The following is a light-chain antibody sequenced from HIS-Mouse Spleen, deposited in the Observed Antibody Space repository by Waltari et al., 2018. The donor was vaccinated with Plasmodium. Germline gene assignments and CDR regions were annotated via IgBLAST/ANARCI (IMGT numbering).Light chain of an antibody. CDR1: QGISSA. J-gene: IGKJ5*01. CDR3: QQFNSYPQGT. Sequence: AIQLTQSPSSLSASVGDRVTITCRASQGISSALAWYQQKPGKAPKLLIYDAFSLESGVPARFSGSGSGTDLTLTISSLQTEDFATYYGQQFNSYPQGTFGQGTRLEIK. V-gene: IGKV1-13*02. CDR2: DAF.